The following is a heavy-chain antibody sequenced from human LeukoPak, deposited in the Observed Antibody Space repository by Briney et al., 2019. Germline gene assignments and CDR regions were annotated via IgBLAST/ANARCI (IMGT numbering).Heavy chain of an antibody. J-gene: IGHJ5*02. CDR3: ARAQPQIEYSSSSGWFDP. CDR2: INPNSGGT. V-gene: IGHV1-2*02. CDR1: GYTFTDYY. Sequence: ASVKVSCKASGYTFTDYYMHWVRQAPGQGLEWMGWINPNSGGTNYAQKFQGRVTMTRDTSISTAYMELSRLRSDDTAVYYCARAQPQIEYSSSSGWFDPWGQGTLVTVSS. D-gene: IGHD6-6*01.